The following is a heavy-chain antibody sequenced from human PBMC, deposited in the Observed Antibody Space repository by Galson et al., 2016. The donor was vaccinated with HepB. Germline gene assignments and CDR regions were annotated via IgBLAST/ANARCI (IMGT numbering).Heavy chain of an antibody. CDR1: GFTFSNYG. D-gene: IGHD3-16*01. J-gene: IGHJ6*02. CDR2: IWHDGSNK. V-gene: IGHV3-33*01. CDR3: ARRIQLRREFGYYYYGLDV. Sequence: SLRLSCAASGFTFSNYGMHWVRQAPGKGLEWVAVIWHDGSNKYYADSVKGRIIVSRDNSKNTLYLQMNSLRAEDTAVYYCARRIQLRREFGYYYYGLDVWGQGTTVTVSS.